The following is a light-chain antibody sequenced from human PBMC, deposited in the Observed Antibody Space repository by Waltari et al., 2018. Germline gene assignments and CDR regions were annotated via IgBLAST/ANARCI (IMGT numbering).Light chain of an antibody. CDR2: WAS. CDR3: QQYYSIPLT. Sequence: DIVMTQSPDSLAVSLGERATINCKSSQRVLYSSNNKNYLAWYQHKPGQPPQLLIYWASTRESGVPDRFSGSGSGTDFTLTISSLQAEDVAVYYCQQYYSIPLTFGPGTKVDIK. V-gene: IGKV4-1*01. J-gene: IGKJ3*01. CDR1: QRVLYSSNNKNY.